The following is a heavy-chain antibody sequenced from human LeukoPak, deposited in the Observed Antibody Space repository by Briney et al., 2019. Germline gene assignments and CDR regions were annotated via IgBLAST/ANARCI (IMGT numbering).Heavy chain of an antibody. J-gene: IGHJ6*02. CDR3: AREQHRYCSGGSCYTYYYGMDV. V-gene: IGHV1-18*01. D-gene: IGHD2-15*01. CDR2: ISAYNGNT. CDR1: GYTFTSYG. Sequence: GAPVKVSCKASGYTFTSYGISWVRQAPGQGLEWMGWISAYNGNTNYAQKLQGRVTMTTDTSTSTAYMELRRLRSDDTAVYYCAREQHRYCSGGSCYTYYYGMDVWGQGTTVTVSS.